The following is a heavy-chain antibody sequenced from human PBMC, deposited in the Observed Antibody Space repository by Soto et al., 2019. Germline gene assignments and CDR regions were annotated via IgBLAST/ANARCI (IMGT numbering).Heavy chain of an antibody. CDR3: ARDGIKLWDSYYMDV. CDR1: GFTFSSYS. CDR2: ISSSSSTI. D-gene: IGHD5-18*01. Sequence: GGSLSLSCAASGFTFSSYSMNWVRQAPGKGLEWVSYISSSSSTIYYANSVKGRFTISIDNAKNSLYLQMNSLRAEDTAVYYCARDGIKLWDSYYMDVWGKGTTVTVSS. V-gene: IGHV3-48*01. J-gene: IGHJ6*03.